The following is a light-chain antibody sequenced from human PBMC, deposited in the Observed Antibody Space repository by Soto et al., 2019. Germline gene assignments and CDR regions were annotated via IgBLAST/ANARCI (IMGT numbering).Light chain of an antibody. CDR2: GNI. CDR3: QSYDSSLSADV. Sequence: QPVLAQPPSVSGAPGQRVTISCTGSSSNIGAGYDVHWYQQLPGTAPKLLIYGNINRPSGVPDRFSGSKSGTSASLAINGLQAEDEADYYCQSYDSSLSADVFGTGTKLTVL. V-gene: IGLV1-40*01. CDR1: SSNIGAGYD. J-gene: IGLJ1*01.